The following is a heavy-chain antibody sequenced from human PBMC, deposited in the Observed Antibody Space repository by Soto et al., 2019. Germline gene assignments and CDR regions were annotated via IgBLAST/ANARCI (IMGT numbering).Heavy chain of an antibody. CDR3: AKVYSSSWYFGAADY. CDR2: ISWNSGSI. Sequence: EVQLVESGGGLVQPGGSLRLSCAASGFTFDDYAMHWVRQAPGKGLEWVSGISWNSGSIGYADSVKGRFTIYRHHVNNHPYCLMNGVGALDKDLYNCAKVYSSSWYFGAADYRGQGTLVTVSS. CDR1: GFTFDDYA. V-gene: IGHV3-9*01. D-gene: IGHD6-13*01. J-gene: IGHJ4*02.